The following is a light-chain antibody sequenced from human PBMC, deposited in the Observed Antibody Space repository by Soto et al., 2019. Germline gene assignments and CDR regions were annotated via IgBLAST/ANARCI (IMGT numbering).Light chain of an antibody. J-gene: IGKJ1*01. CDR3: QNYNGAPWT. V-gene: IGKV1-27*01. Sequence: DIQMNQSPSSLSASVGDRVTITCRASQGISTYLVWYQQKPGTVPKLLIFAASTLQSAVPSRFSGSGSGTDFTLTISSLQPEDVATYYWQNYNGAPWTLDQGTKVELK. CDR1: QGISTY. CDR2: AAS.